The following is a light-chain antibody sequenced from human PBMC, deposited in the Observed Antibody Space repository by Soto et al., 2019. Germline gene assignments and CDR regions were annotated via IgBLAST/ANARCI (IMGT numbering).Light chain of an antibody. J-gene: IGKJ5*01. CDR1: QRLSTSY. Sequence: EIVLPQSPGTLSLSPGDRATLFCMASQRLSTSYLAWYQQSPGQAPRLLIYDAYNRATGIPARFSGSGSGTDFTLTIGCLEPEDVAVYYCQKSSNWPHITFGHGRRREI. CDR2: DAY. CDR3: QKSSNWPHIT. V-gene: IGKV3-11*01.